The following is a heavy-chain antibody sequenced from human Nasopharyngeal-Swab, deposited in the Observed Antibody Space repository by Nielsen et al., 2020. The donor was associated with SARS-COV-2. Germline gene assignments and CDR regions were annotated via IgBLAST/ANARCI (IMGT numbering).Heavy chain of an antibody. CDR3: ARKATQRRSGPAAPPKSYNWFDP. Sequence: WIRQPPGKGLEWIGEINHSGSTNYNASLKSRVTISVDTSKNQFSLKLSSVTAADTAVYYCARKATQRRSGPAAPPKSYNWFDPWGQGTLVTVSS. V-gene: IGHV4-34*01. J-gene: IGHJ5*02. D-gene: IGHD2-15*01. CDR2: INHSGST.